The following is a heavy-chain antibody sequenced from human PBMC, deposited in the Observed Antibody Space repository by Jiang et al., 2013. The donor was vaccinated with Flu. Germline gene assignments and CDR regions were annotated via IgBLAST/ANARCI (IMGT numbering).Heavy chain of an antibody. Sequence: GPGLVKPSETLSLTCSVSGYSISSGDYYWGWIRQPPGKGLEWIGSIYHSGTTYYNPSIKGRVSMSVDPSKNQFSLKLSSVTASDTALFYCARAQKYSGFELPYFDFWGQGTLVTVSS. CDR1: GYSISSGDYY. V-gene: IGHV4-38-2*02. CDR3: ARAQKYSGFELPYFDF. J-gene: IGHJ4*02. CDR2: IYHSGTT. D-gene: IGHD5-12*01.